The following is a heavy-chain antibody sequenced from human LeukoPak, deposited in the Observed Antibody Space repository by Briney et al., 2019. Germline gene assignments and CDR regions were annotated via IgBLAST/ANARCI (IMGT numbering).Heavy chain of an antibody. D-gene: IGHD1-7*01. Sequence: GGSLRLSCAASGFPLSTYWMHWVRQAPGKGPVWVSRINTEGTTTQYADSVKGRFTISRDNAKNSLYLRMNSLKAEDTAVYYCARNRFPITGTTNNYYYMDVWGKGTTVTVSS. CDR1: GFPLSTYW. CDR2: INTEGTTT. CDR3: ARNRFPITGTTNNYYYMDV. J-gene: IGHJ6*03. V-gene: IGHV3-74*01.